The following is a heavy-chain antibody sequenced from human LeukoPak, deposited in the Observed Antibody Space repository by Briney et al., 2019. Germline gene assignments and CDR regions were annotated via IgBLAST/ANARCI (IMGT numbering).Heavy chain of an antibody. CDR2: IWYDGSNK. CDR3: AGSGYPEGLDF. CDR1: GFIFSSYN. V-gene: IGHV3-33*01. Sequence: PGRSLRLSCAAPGFIFSSYNMHWVRQAPGKGLEWVAIIWYDGSNKYYADSVKGRFTISRDNSKKTLYLQMNSLRAEDTAVYYCAGSGYPEGLDFWGQGTLVTVSS. D-gene: IGHD3-22*01. J-gene: IGHJ4*02.